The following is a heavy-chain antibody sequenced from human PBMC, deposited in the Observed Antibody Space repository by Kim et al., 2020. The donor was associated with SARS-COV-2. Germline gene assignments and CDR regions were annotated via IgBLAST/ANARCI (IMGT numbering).Heavy chain of an antibody. D-gene: IGHD2-15*01. V-gene: IGHV3-21*01. Sequence: GGSLRLSCAASGFTFSSYSMNWVRQAPGKGLEWVSSISSSSSYIYYADSVKGRFTIPRDNAKNSLYLQMNSLRAEDTAVYYCARDSGGYCSGGSCYSAGYYYGMDVWGQGTTVTVSS. CDR3: ARDSGGYCSGGSCYSAGYYYGMDV. CDR1: GFTFSSYS. CDR2: ISSSSSYI. J-gene: IGHJ6*02.